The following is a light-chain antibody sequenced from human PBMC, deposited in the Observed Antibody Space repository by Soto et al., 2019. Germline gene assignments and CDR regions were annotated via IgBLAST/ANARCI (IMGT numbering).Light chain of an antibody. CDR3: QVWDSSSGHPGDV. J-gene: IGLJ1*01. Sequence: SYELTQPPSVSVAPGKTARITCGGNNIGSKSVHWYQQKPGQAPVLVIYYDSDRPSGIPERFSGSNSGNTATLTNSRVEAGDEADYYCQVWDSSSGHPGDVFGTGTKVTVL. V-gene: IGLV3-21*04. CDR1: NIGSKS. CDR2: YDS.